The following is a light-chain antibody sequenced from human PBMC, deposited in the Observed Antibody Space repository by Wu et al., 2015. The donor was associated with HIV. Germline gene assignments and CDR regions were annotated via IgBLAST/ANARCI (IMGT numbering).Light chain of an antibody. CDR3: QQLASFPPWA. V-gene: IGKV1-9*01. Sequence: QLTQSPTPLSASVGDRVTMTCRASQDLGTYLAWYQQKPGKAPKLLIYAASTLESGVPSRFSGSGSGTDFSLTISSLQSEDFATYYCQQLASFPPWAFGQGTKVEMK. CDR2: AAS. J-gene: IGKJ1*01. CDR1: QDLGTY.